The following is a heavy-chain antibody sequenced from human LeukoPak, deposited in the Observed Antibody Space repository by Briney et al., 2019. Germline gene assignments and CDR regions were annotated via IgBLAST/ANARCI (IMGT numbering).Heavy chain of an antibody. CDR1: GFTFSSYA. Sequence: GGSLRLSCAASGFTFSSYAMSWVRQAPGKGLEWVSAISGSGGSTYSAASVKGRFTISSDNSKNTLYLQMNSLRAEDTAVYYCAKRGYYYDSSGYYYFDYWGQGTLVTVSS. J-gene: IGHJ4*02. CDR2: ISGSGGST. V-gene: IGHV3-23*01. CDR3: AKRGYYYDSSGYYYFDY. D-gene: IGHD3-22*01.